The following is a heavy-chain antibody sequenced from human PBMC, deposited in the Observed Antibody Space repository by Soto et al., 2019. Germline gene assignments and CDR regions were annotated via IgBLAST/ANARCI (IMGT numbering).Heavy chain of an antibody. Sequence: ASVKVSCKASGYTFTGYYMHWVRQAPGQGLEWMGWINPNSGGTNYAQKFQGWVTMTRDTSISTAYMELSRLRSDDTAVYYCARGPHYYYYGIDVWGQGTTLTAAS. CDR3: ARGPHYYYYGIDV. J-gene: IGHJ6*02. V-gene: IGHV1-2*04. CDR1: GYTFTGYY. CDR2: INPNSGGT.